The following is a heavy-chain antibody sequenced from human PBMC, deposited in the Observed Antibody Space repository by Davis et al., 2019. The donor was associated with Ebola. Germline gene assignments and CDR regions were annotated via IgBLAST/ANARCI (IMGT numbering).Heavy chain of an antibody. CDR1: GGSISSHY. Sequence: PGGSLRLSCTVSGGSISSHYWNWIRQPPGKGLEWIGYIYYRGSTNYNPSLKSRVTISVDTSKNQFSLKLSSVTAADTAVYYCAREGDGYNSPSFDYWGQGTPVSVSS. J-gene: IGHJ4*02. D-gene: IGHD5-24*01. V-gene: IGHV4-59*11. CDR3: AREGDGYNSPSFDY. CDR2: IYYRGST.